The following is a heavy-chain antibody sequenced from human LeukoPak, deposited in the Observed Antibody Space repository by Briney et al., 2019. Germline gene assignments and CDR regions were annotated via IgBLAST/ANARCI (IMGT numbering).Heavy chain of an antibody. J-gene: IGHJ4*02. CDR1: GYTFTGYY. V-gene: IGHV1-2*02. CDR2: INPNSGGT. Sequence: GASVKVSCKASGYTFTGYYMHWVRQAPGQGLEWMGWINPNSGGTNYAQKFQGRVTMTRDTSISTAYMELSRLRSDDTAVYYCARDSIGYCSGGSCYSQVPLDYWGQGTLVTVSS. CDR3: ARDSIGYCSGGSCYSQVPLDY. D-gene: IGHD2-15*01.